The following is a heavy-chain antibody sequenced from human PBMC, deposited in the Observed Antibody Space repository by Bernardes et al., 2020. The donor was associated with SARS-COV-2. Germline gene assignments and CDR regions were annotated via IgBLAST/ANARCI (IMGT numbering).Heavy chain of an antibody. CDR1: GGSVSSGSYY. CDR2: IYYSGST. J-gene: IGHJ3*02. V-gene: IGHV4-61*01. Sequence: SETLSLTCTVSGGSVSSGSYYWSWIRQPPGKGLEWIWYIYYSGSTNYNPSLKSRVTISVDTSKNQFSLKLSSVTAADTAVYYCARGIVVVVAATQAVPGAFDIWGQGTMVTVSS. CDR3: ARGIVVVVAATQAVPGAFDI. D-gene: IGHD2-15*01.